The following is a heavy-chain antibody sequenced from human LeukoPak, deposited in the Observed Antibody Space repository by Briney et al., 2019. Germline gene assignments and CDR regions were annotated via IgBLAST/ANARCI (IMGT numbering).Heavy chain of an antibody. CDR3: ARISGELDDYFDY. Sequence: ASVKVSCKASGYTFTGYYMHWLRQAPGQGLEWMGWINPNSGGTNYAQKFQGRVTMTRDTSISTAYMELSRLRSDDTAVYYCARISGELDDYFDYWGQGTLVTVSS. D-gene: IGHD1-1*01. J-gene: IGHJ4*02. CDR2: INPNSGGT. CDR1: GYTFTGYY. V-gene: IGHV1-2*02.